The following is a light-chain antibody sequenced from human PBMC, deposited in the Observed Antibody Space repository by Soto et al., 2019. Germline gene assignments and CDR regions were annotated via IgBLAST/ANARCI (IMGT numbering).Light chain of an antibody. CDR3: QQSYSTPYT. V-gene: IGKV1-39*01. CDR2: AAS. J-gene: IGKJ2*01. CDR1: QRISNF. Sequence: DIQMTQSPSSLSASVGDRVTITCRASQRISNFLNWYQQKPGKAPNLLIYAASRLQSGVPSRFSGSGSGTDFTLTISTLQPEDFATYYCQQSYSTPYTFGQETKLEIK.